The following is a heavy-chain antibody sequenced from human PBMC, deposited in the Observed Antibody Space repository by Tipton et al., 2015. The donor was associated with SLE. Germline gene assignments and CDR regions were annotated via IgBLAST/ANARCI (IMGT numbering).Heavy chain of an antibody. CDR2: ISSSGSTI. Sequence: SGFTFSSYEMNWVRQAPGKGLEWVSYISSSGSTIYYADSVKGRFTISRDNAKNSLYLQMNSLRAEDTAVYYCARSPDYGDYIPYFDYWGQGTLVTVSS. V-gene: IGHV3-48*03. J-gene: IGHJ4*02. CDR1: GFTFSSYE. CDR3: ARSPDYGDYIPYFDY. D-gene: IGHD4-17*01.